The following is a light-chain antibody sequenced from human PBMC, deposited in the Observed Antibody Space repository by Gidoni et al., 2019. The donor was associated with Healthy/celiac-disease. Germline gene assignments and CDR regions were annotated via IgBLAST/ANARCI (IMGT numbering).Light chain of an antibody. Sequence: EIVMTQSPATLSVSPGERATLSCRASQSVNSNLAWYQQKPGQAPRPLIYGASTRATGIPARFSGSGSGTEFTLTISSLQSEDFAVYYCQQYNNWPPNTFGQGTKLEIK. V-gene: IGKV3-15*01. CDR3: QQYNNWPPNT. CDR1: QSVNSN. CDR2: GAS. J-gene: IGKJ2*01.